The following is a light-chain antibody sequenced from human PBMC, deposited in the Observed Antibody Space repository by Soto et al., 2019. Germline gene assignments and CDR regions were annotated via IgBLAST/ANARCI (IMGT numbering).Light chain of an antibody. Sequence: QAVLTQPASVSGSPGQSITISCTGTSSDIGTYIYVSWYLQHPGKAPKLLIYEVGNRPSGVFNRFSGSKSGNTASLTISGLQAEDEADYYCSSYTSSNSVVFGGGTKLTVL. J-gene: IGLJ2*01. CDR3: SSYTSSNSVV. CDR2: EVG. V-gene: IGLV2-14*01. CDR1: SSDIGTYIY.